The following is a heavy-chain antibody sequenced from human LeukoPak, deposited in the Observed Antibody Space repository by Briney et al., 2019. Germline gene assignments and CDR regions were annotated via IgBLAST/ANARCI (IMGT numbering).Heavy chain of an antibody. V-gene: IGHV3-30*18. J-gene: IGHJ4*02. D-gene: IGHD4-23*01. Sequence: GGSLRLSCAASGFTFSSYGMHWVRQAPGKGLEWVAVISYDGSNKYYADSVKGRFTISRDNSKNTLHLQMNSLRAEDTAVYYCAKDLGGNSDYWGQGTLVTVSS. CDR1: GFTFSSYG. CDR3: AKDLGGNSDY. CDR2: ISYDGSNK.